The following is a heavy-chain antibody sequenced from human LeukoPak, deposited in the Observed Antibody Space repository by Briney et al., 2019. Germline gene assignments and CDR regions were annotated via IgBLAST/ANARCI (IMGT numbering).Heavy chain of an antibody. Sequence: SAKVSCKASGGTFSSYAISWVRQAPGQGLEWMGRIIPILGIANYAQKFQGRVTITADKSTSTAYMELSSLRSEDTAVYYCARDISYCSSTSCYRAYWGQGTLVTVSS. CDR1: GGTFSSYA. J-gene: IGHJ4*02. CDR3: ARDISYCSSTSCYRAY. V-gene: IGHV1-69*04. D-gene: IGHD2-2*01. CDR2: IIPILGIA.